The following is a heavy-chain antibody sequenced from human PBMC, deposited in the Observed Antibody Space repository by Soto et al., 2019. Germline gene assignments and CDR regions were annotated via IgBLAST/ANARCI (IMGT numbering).Heavy chain of an antibody. D-gene: IGHD4-17*01. J-gene: IGHJ5*01. Sequence: GGSLRLSCTASGFTFISYAMTWVSQAQGRGLEGVSGITASGGRTFYADSVKGRFTISRDNSRSTLYLQMNSLRAEDTAVYYCAKDTRYADYVRWFDSWGQGTLVTVSS. CDR1: GFTFISYA. CDR3: AKDTRYADYVRWFDS. CDR2: ITASGGRT. V-gene: IGHV3-23*01.